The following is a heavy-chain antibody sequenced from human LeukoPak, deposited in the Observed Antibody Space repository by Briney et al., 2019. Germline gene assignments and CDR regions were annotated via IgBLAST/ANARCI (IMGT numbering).Heavy chain of an antibody. Sequence: GGSLILSCAASGFTFSSYSISCVLQPPGKGLQWFSSIISSSSYIYYTASLKGRFTISRDNAKNSLYLQMNTLTAEDTAVYYCARDRLPADITGDAFDIWGQGTMVTVSS. J-gene: IGHJ3*02. V-gene: IGHV3-21*01. CDR2: IISSSSYI. CDR1: GFTFSSYS. D-gene: IGHD2-2*01. CDR3: ARDRLPADITGDAFDI.